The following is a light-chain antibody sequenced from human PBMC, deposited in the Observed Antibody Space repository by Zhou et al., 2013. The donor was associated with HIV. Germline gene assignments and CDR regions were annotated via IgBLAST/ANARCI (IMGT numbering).Light chain of an antibody. J-gene: IGLJ2*01. CDR1: SSNIGSNT. V-gene: IGLV1-44*01. CDR3: AAWDDSLNGVV. CDR2: RNN. Sequence: QSVLTQPPSASGTPGQRVTISCSGSSSNIGSNTVNWYQQLPGTAPKLLIYRNNQRPSGVPDRFSGSKSGTSASLAISGLQSEDETDYHCAAWDDSLNGVVFGGGTKADRP.